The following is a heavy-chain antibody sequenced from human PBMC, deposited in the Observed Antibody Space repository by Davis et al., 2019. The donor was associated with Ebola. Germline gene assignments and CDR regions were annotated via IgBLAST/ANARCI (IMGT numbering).Heavy chain of an antibody. Sequence: HSQTLSLTCSISGDSVPSGGWNWIRQSPSRGLEWLGRTSYSSKWYHDYAVSLKSRITINPDTSKNQFSLQLNSVTPEDTALYYCARGWLRGGMDVWGEGTTVTV. V-gene: IGHV6-1*01. D-gene: IGHD5-18*01. CDR3: ARGWLRGGMDV. CDR1: GDSVPSGG. J-gene: IGHJ6*02. CDR2: TSYSSKWYH.